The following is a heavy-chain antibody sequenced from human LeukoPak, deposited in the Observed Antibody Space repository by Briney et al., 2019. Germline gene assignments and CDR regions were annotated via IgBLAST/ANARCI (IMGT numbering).Heavy chain of an antibody. CDR1: GFTFSSYA. CDR3: AKQVGYCSDGNCYFDF. D-gene: IGHD2-15*01. V-gene: IGHV3-23*01. Sequence: PGGSLRLSCAASGFTFSSYAMSWVRQAPGKGLEWVSGVSGSGSNTYYADSVKGRFTISRDNSNNMLYLQMNSLRAEDTAVYYCAKQVGYCSDGNCYFDFWGQGVLVTVSS. J-gene: IGHJ4*02. CDR2: VSGSGSNT.